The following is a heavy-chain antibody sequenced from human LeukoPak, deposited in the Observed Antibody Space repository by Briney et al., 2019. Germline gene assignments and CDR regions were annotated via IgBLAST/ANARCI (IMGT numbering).Heavy chain of an antibody. Sequence: PGRSLRLSCAASGFTFSSYGMHWVRQAPGKGVEWVAVISYDGSNKYYADSVKGRFTISRDNSKNTLYLQMNSLRAEDTAVYYCAKRGDDDYADYWGQGTLVTVS. D-gene: IGHD2-21*01. J-gene: IGHJ4*02. CDR3: AKRGDDDYADY. CDR2: ISYDGSNK. V-gene: IGHV3-30*18. CDR1: GFTFSSYG.